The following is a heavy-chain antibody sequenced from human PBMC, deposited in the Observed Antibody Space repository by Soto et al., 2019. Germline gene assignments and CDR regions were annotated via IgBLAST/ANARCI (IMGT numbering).Heavy chain of an antibody. Sequence: EVQLVESGGGLVQPGRSLRLSCAASGFTFDDYAMHWVRRVPGKGLEWVSSISWNSNILGYADSVKGRFTISRDNAKNSLYLQMNSLRPEDTALYYCAKGGPDGFCSGGRCYFDYWGQGTLGTVSS. D-gene: IGHD2-15*01. CDR2: ISWNSNIL. J-gene: IGHJ4*02. CDR1: GFTFDDYA. CDR3: AKGGPDGFCSGGRCYFDY. V-gene: IGHV3-9*01.